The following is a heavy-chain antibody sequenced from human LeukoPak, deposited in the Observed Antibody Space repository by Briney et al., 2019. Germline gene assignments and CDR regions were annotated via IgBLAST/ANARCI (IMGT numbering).Heavy chain of an antibody. CDR1: GYTFTSYG. D-gene: IGHD2-15*01. V-gene: IGHV1-2*06. Sequence: GASVKVSCKASGYTFTSYGISLVRQAPGQGLEWMGRINPNSGGTNYAQKFQGRVTMTRDTSISTAYMELSRLRSDDTAVYYCARDSRVAASDCWGQGTLVTVSS. CDR3: ARDSRVAASDC. J-gene: IGHJ4*02. CDR2: INPNSGGT.